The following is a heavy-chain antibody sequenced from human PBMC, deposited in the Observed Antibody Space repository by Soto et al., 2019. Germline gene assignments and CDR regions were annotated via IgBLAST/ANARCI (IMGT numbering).Heavy chain of an antibody. J-gene: IGHJ4*02. CDR1: GYTFTSYS. CDR3: ARDLYCSGGSCYSGYFDY. V-gene: IGHV1-18*01. D-gene: IGHD2-15*01. CDR2: ISAYNGNT. Sequence: ASVKVSCKASGYTFTSYSISWVRQAPGQGLEWMGWISAYNGNTNYAQKLQGRVTMTTDTSTSTAYMELRSLRSDDTAVYYCARDLYCSGGSCYSGYFDYWGQGTLVTVSS.